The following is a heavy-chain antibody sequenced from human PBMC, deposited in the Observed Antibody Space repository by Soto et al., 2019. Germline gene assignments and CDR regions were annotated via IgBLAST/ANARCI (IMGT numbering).Heavy chain of an antibody. V-gene: IGHV1-3*01. CDR2: INAGNGNT. CDR3: ARDLGIKMIPS. Sequence: ASAKLSSKARGFTFASCAIHWVCQAPGQRLERMRWINAGNGNTKYSQKFQGRVTIARDTSASTAYMELSSLISEDTAVYYCARDLGIKMIPSWGQGPLVTVS. CDR1: GFTFASCA. J-gene: IGHJ5*02. D-gene: IGHD3-16*01.